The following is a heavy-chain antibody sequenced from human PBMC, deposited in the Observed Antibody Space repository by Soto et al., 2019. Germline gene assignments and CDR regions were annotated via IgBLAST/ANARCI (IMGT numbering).Heavy chain of an antibody. D-gene: IGHD2-8*01. CDR2: ISGSGGST. J-gene: IGHJ4*02. V-gene: IGHV3-23*01. CDR3: AKDRGSRYCTNGVCPTLGY. Sequence: PVGSLRLSCAASGFTFSSYAMSWVRQAPGKGLEWVSAISGSGGSTYYADSVKGRFTISRDNSKNTLYLQMNSLRAEDTAVYYCAKDRGSRYCTNGVCPTLGYWGQGTLVTVSS. CDR1: GFTFSSYA.